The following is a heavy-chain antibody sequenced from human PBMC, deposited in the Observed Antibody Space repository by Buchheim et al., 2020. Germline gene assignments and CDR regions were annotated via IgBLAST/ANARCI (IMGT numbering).Heavy chain of an antibody. V-gene: IGHV4-34*01. CDR3: ARGIRYSGYSYYYYYYGMDV. CDR1: GGSFSGYY. Sequence: QVQLQQWGAGLLKPSETLSLTFAVYGGSFSGYYWSWIRQPPGKGLEWIGEINHSGSTNYNPSLKSRVTISVDTSKNQFSLKLSSVTAADTAVYYCARGIRYSGYSYYYYYYGMDVWGQGTT. J-gene: IGHJ6*02. D-gene: IGHD5-12*01. CDR2: INHSGST.